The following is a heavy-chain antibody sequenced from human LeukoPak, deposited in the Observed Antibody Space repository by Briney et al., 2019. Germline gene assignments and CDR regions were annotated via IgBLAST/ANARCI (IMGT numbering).Heavy chain of an antibody. CDR3: ARMYYYDSSGYYVIDY. CDR1: GFSLSNARMG. D-gene: IGHD3-22*01. V-gene: IGHV2-26*01. Sequence: SGPVLLKPTETLTLTCTVSGFSLSNARMGVSWIRQPPGKALEWLAHIFSNDEKSYSTSLKSRLTISKDTSKSQVVLTMTNMDPVDTATYYCARMYYYDSSGYYVIDYWGQGTLVTVSS. CDR2: IFSNDEK. J-gene: IGHJ4*02.